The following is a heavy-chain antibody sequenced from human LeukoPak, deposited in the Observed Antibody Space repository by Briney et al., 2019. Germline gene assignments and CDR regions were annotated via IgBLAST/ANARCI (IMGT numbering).Heavy chain of an antibody. V-gene: IGHV1-18*01. CDR1: GYTFTSYG. J-gene: IGHJ5*02. CDR3: ARDWGYYYGSGTTVKLFDP. Sequence: ASVKVSCKASGYTFTSYGISWVRQAPGQGLEWMGWISAYNGNTNYAQKLQGRVTMTTDTSTSTAYMELRSLRSDDTAVYYCARDWGYYYGSGTTVKLFDPWGQGTLVTVSS. CDR2: ISAYNGNT. D-gene: IGHD3-10*01.